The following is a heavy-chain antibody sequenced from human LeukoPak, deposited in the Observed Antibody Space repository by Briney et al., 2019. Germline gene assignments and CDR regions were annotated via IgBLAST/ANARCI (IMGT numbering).Heavy chain of an antibody. D-gene: IGHD3-3*01. Sequence: SQTLSLTCTVFGGSISSGGYYWSWIRQHPGKGLEWIGYIYYSGSTYYNPSLKSRVTISVDTSKNQFSLKLSSVTAADTAVYYCARGDYDFWSGYAGLDYWGQGTLVTVSS. CDR3: ARGDYDFWSGYAGLDY. J-gene: IGHJ4*02. CDR2: IYYSGST. V-gene: IGHV4-31*03. CDR1: GGSISSGGYY.